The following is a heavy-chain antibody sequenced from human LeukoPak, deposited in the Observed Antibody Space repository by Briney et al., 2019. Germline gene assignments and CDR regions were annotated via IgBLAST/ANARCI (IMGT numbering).Heavy chain of an antibody. J-gene: IGHJ4*02. D-gene: IGHD3-10*01. CDR2: ISGSGGST. CDR3: ARVKGYFDSGNYFGFFDF. V-gene: IGHV3-23*01. Sequence: PGGSLRLSCAASGFTFSSYAMSWVRQAPGKGLEWVSAISGSGGSTYYADSVKGRFTISRDNSKNTLYLQMNSLRAEDTAEYHCARVKGYFDSGNYFGFFDFWGQGTLVTVSS. CDR1: GFTFSSYA.